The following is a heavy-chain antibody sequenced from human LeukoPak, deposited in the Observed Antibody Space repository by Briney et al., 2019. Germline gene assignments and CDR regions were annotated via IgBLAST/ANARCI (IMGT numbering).Heavy chain of an antibody. V-gene: IGHV1-69*04. D-gene: IGHD3-22*01. CDR1: GVTFSSYA. Sequence: GASVKVSCKASGVTFSSYAISWVRQAPGQGLEWMGRIIPILGIANYAQKFQGRVTITADKSTSTAYMELSSLRSEDTAVYYCASDLPTYYYDSSGLTTDCWGQGTLVTVSS. CDR2: IIPILGIA. J-gene: IGHJ4*02. CDR3: ASDLPTYYYDSSGLTTDC.